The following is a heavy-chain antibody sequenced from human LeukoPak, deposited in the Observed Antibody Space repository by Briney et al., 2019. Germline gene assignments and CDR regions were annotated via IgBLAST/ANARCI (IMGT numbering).Heavy chain of an antibody. CDR3: ARGVDYYGV. Sequence: SETLSLTCTVSGGSISSGDYYWSWIRQPPVKGLEWIGEINHSGGTNYNPSLKSRVTISVDTSKKQFSLKLSSVTAADTALYYCARGVDYYGVWGQGTLVAVSS. D-gene: IGHD3-10*01. CDR1: GGSISSGDYY. J-gene: IGHJ4*02. CDR2: INHSGGT. V-gene: IGHV4-39*07.